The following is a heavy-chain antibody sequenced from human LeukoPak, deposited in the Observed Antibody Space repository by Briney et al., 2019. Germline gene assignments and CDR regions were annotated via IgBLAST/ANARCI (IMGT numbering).Heavy chain of an antibody. D-gene: IGHD2-2*01. Sequence: GGSLRLSCAASGFTFSSYAMHWVRQAPDKGLEWVAVISYDGSNKYYADSVKGRFTISRDNSKNTLYLQMNSLRAEGTAVYYCARVRYCSSTSCYWGLISSYYYYGMDVWGQGTTVTVSS. J-gene: IGHJ6*02. CDR2: ISYDGSNK. CDR3: ARVRYCSSTSCYWGLISSYYYYGMDV. V-gene: IGHV3-30*04. CDR1: GFTFSSYA.